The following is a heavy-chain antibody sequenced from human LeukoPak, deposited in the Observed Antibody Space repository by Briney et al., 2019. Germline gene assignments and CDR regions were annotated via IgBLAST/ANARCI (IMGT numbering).Heavy chain of an antibody. CDR3: ARSKNSWYGMGFDH. J-gene: IGHJ4*02. D-gene: IGHD6-13*01. CDR1: GYTFTSHD. CDR2: VNPNKDNT. V-gene: IGHV1-8*02. Sequence: ASVKVSCKASGYTFTSHDINWVRQATGQGLEGMGWVNPNKDNTVSAQKFQGRVTMTWNTSISTVYMELSSLRSDDTAVYYCARSKNSWYGMGFDHWGQGTLVTVSS.